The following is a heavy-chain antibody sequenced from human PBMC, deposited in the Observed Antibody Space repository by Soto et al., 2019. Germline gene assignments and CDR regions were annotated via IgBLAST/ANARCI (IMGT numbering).Heavy chain of an antibody. V-gene: IGHV1-46*01. CDR1: GYIFSHYY. CDR3: ARGRRYTF. CDR2: INPDGGAT. Sequence: QVQLLQSGAEVRKPGASVSISCKASGYIFSHYYMSWVRQAPGQGLEWIGKINPDGGATTFARNFQGRLTLTSDASTGTAYMQLSGLTSDDTAVYYCARGRRYTFWGQGTLVSVSS. J-gene: IGHJ4*02. D-gene: IGHD1-1*01.